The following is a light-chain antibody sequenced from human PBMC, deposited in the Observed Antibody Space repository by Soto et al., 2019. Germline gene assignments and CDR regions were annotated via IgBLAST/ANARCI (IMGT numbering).Light chain of an antibody. Sequence: QSDLTQARSVSGSPGQSVTISCTGTSSDVGAYNYVSWYQQHPAKAPNLMIYDVSKRPSGVPDRFSGSKSGNTASLTISGLQAEDEGDYYCCSYTNSAYVFGTGTKVTVL. V-gene: IGLV2-11*01. CDR1: SSDVGAYNY. CDR2: DVS. J-gene: IGLJ1*01. CDR3: CSYTNSAYV.